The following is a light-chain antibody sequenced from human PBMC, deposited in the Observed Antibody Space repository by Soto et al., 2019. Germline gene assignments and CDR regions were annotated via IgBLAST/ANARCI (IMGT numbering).Light chain of an antibody. V-gene: IGKV1-39*01. CDR3: QQSYSTTWT. J-gene: IGKJ1*01. CDR1: QGISTF. CDR2: AAS. Sequence: DIQMTQSPSSLSASVGDSVTITCRASQGISTFLNWYQQKPGKAPKLLIYAASSLHSGVPSRFSCSGSETEFTLTISSLHPEDFATYSCQQSYSTTWTFGQGTKVDIK.